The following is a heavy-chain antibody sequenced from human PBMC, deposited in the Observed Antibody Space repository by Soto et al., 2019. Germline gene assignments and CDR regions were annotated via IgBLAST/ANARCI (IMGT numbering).Heavy chain of an antibody. Sequence: GGSLRLSCAASGFTFTSYGMHWVRQAPGKGLEWVAVVWYDGTNKYYADSVKGRFTISRDNSKNTLYLQMNSLRAEDTAVYYCARDRGTAMAYCDYWGQGTLVTVSS. CDR1: GFTFTSYG. D-gene: IGHD5-18*01. V-gene: IGHV3-33*01. CDR3: ARDRGTAMAYCDY. CDR2: VWYDGTNK. J-gene: IGHJ4*02.